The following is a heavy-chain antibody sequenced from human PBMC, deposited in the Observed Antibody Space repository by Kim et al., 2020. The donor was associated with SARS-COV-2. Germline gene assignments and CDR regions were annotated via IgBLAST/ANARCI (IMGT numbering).Heavy chain of an antibody. J-gene: IGHJ4*02. Sequence: FQGMVTITADESTSTAYMELSSLRSEDTAVYYCARNYYDSSGYYAYYFDYWGQGTLVTVSS. V-gene: IGHV1-69*01. D-gene: IGHD3-22*01. CDR3: ARNYYDSSGYYAYYFDY.